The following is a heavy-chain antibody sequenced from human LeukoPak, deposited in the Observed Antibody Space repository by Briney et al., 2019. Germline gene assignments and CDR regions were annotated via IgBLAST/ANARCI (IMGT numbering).Heavy chain of an antibody. CDR1: GFTFSYYS. CDR3: ARETIYSDKVIDH. J-gene: IGHJ4*02. CDR2: ISISNNSI. V-gene: IGHV3-48*01. Sequence: PGGSLRLSCAASGFTFSYYSFNWVRQAPGKGLEWIAYISISNNSIYYADSVKGRSTISRDNAKNSLYLQMNSLRVEDTAVYYCARETIYSDKVIDHWGQGTPVTVSS. D-gene: IGHD4-17*01.